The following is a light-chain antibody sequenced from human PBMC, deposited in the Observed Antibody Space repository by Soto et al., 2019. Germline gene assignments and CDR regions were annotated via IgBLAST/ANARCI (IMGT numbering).Light chain of an antibody. Sequence: DIQMTQSPSSLSASVGDRVTITCRASQTINSYLNWYQHKPGKAPKLLIYAASSLQGGVPSRFSGSGSGTDFTLTISTLQPEDFATYYCQQSYSTPRTFGQGTKVEVQ. J-gene: IGKJ1*01. CDR3: QQSYSTPRT. V-gene: IGKV1-39*01. CDR1: QTINSY. CDR2: AAS.